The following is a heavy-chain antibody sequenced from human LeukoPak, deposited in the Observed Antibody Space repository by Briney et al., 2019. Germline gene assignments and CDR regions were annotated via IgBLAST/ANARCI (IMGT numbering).Heavy chain of an antibody. CDR3: ARGSLRFCSSNTCDPFDY. J-gene: IGHJ4*02. V-gene: IGHV3-48*01. Sequence: GGSLRLSCAASGFTFSSYSMNWVRQAPGEGLEWVSYISSSSSTIYYADSVKGRFTISRDNAKNSLYLQMNSLRAEDTAVYYCARGSLRFCSSNTCDPFDYWGQGTLVTVSS. D-gene: IGHD2-2*01. CDR1: GFTFSSYS. CDR2: ISSSSSTI.